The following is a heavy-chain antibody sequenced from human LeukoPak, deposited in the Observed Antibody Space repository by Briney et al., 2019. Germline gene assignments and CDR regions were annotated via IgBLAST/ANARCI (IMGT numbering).Heavy chain of an antibody. J-gene: IGHJ6*03. V-gene: IGHV3-23*01. CDR1: GFTFNSYA. Sequence: GGSLRLSCAASGFTFNSYAMSWVRQAPGKGLEWVSGITGSGGTTYYADSVKGRFTISRDNAKNSLYLQMNSLRAEDTAVYYCAREGGIAARLTHYYYYYYMDVWGKGTTVTVSS. CDR2: ITGSGGTT. D-gene: IGHD6-6*01. CDR3: AREGGIAARLTHYYYYYYMDV.